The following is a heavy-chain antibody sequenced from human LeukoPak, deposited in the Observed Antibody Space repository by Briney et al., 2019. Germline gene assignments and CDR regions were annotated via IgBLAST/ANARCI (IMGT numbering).Heavy chain of an antibody. CDR3: ASTPTVAVVDAFDI. CDR2: INPNSGGT. Sequence: ASVKVSCRASGYTFTGYYMHWVRQAPGQGLEWMGWINPNSGGTNYAQKFQGRVTMTRDTSISTAYMELSRLRSDDTAVYYCASTPTVAVVDAFDIWGQGTMVTVSS. D-gene: IGHD6-19*01. CDR1: GYTFTGYY. V-gene: IGHV1-2*02. J-gene: IGHJ3*02.